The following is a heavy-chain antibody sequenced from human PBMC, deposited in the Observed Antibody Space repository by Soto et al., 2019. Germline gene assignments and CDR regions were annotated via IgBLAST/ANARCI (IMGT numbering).Heavy chain of an antibody. V-gene: IGHV4-59*08. Sequence: QVQLQESGPGLVKPSETLSLTCTVSGGSISSYYWSWIRQPPGKGLEWIGYIYYSGSTNYNPSLKSRVSISVDTFKNQFSLKLSSVTAADAAVYYCARQMVVVVPAASKYYYYYMDVWGKGTTVTVSS. CDR1: GGSISSYY. CDR3: ARQMVVVVPAASKYYYYYMDV. CDR2: IYYSGST. D-gene: IGHD2-2*01. J-gene: IGHJ6*03.